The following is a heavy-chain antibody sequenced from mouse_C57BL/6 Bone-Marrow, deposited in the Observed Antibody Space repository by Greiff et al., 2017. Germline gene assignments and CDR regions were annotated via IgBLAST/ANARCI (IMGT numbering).Heavy chain of an antibody. CDR1: GFTFSSSA. CDR3: AGGDYVDY. V-gene: IGHV5-4*01. Sequence: EVQLVESGGGLVKPGGSLNLSCAASGFTFSSSAMSWVRQTPEKRLEWVATISDGGSYTYYPDNVKGRFTLSRDNAQNNLYLQMSHLESEDTAMYYCAGGDYVDYWGQGTTLTVSS. J-gene: IGHJ2*01. CDR2: ISDGGSYT.